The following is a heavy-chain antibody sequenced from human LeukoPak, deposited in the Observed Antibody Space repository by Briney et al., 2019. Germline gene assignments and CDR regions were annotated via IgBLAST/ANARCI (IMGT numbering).Heavy chain of an antibody. D-gene: IGHD4-23*01. J-gene: IGHJ2*01. V-gene: IGHV4-59*01. CDR3: ARIRPTVVPGGWYFDF. CDR2: IFYSGST. CDR1: GGSISGYY. Sequence: PSETLSLTCTVSGGSISGYYWSWIRQPPGKELEWIGYIFYSGSTNYKPSLKSRTTISVDTSKNQFSLKLSSVTAADTAVYYCARIRPTVVPGGWYFDFWGRGTLVTVSS.